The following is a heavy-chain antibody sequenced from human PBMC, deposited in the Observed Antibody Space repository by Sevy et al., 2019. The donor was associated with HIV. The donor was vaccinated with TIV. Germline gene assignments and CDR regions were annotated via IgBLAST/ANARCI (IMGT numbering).Heavy chain of an antibody. V-gene: IGHV3-7*01. Sequence: GGCLRLSCAASGFTFSSYWMSWVRQAPGKGLEWVANIKQDGREKYYVDSVKGRFTISRDNAKNSLYLQMNSLRAEDTAVYYCAREGAIAAAGKMDVWGQGTTVTVSS. CDR3: AREGAIAAAGKMDV. D-gene: IGHD6-13*01. CDR2: IKQDGREK. J-gene: IGHJ6*02. CDR1: GFTFSSYW.